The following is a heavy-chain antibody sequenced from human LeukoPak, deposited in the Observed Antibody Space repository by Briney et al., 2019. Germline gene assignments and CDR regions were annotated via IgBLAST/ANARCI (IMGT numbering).Heavy chain of an antibody. CDR3: ARGVVPAAPTRYFDL. V-gene: IGHV1-46*01. CDR1: GYTFTSYY. Sequence: ASVKVSCKASGYTFTSYYMHWVRQAPGQGLEWMGIISPSGDSTSYSQKFQDRVTMTRDTSTSTVYMELSSLRSEDTAVYYCARGVVPAAPTRYFDLWGRGTLVTVSS. D-gene: IGHD2-2*01. CDR2: ISPSGDST. J-gene: IGHJ2*01.